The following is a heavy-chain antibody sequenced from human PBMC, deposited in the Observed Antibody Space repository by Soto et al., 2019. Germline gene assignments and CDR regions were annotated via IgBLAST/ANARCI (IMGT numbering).Heavy chain of an antibody. CDR3: ARVAYGNGWIFDY. D-gene: IGHD6-19*01. CDR1: GFTFSSYW. Sequence: GGSLRLSCAASGFTFSSYWMSWVRQAPGKGLEWVANIKQDGSEMYYVESVKGRFTMSRDNTKNSLYLQMNSLRPEDTAVYFCARVAYGNGWIFDYWGEGTLVTVSS. J-gene: IGHJ4*01. V-gene: IGHV3-7*01. CDR2: IKQDGSEM.